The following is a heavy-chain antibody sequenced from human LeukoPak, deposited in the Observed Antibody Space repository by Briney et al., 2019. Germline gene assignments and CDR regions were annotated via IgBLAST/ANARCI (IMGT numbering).Heavy chain of an antibody. Sequence: GGSLRLSCGALGFTFTDYAMPWFGQAPGKGLEGFSGISLGSLSLGYADSVKGRFTISRDNAKNSVYLQMDSLRAEDTALYYGAKDGVGMNFYYYMDVWGKGTTVTVSS. J-gene: IGHJ6*03. CDR1: GFTFTDYA. D-gene: IGHD3-10*01. CDR2: ISLGSLSL. CDR3: AKDGVGMNFYYYMDV. V-gene: IGHV3-9*01.